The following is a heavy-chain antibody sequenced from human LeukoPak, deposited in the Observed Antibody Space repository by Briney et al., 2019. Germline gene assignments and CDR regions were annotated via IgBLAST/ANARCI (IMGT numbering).Heavy chain of an antibody. CDR2: ISSRGSSI. CDR3: ARELTRYGMVV. J-gene: IGHJ6*02. V-gene: IGHV3-11*01. CDR1: GFTFCDYY. Sequence: GVSLRLFCAASGFTFCDYYMRWIRRAPGRGLEWVSYISSRGSSILYAVSVRGRFTIPRHIAKNALYLQMNSLRAEDTAVYYCARELTRYGMVVWGQGTTVTVSS.